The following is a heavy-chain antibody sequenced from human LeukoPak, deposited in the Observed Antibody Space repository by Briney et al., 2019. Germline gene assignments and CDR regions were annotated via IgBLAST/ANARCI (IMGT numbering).Heavy chain of an antibody. CDR2: VSDSGTMT. Sequence: HPGGSLRLSCAASGFTFSNYAMNWVRQAPGKGLEWVSGVSDSGTMTYHARSVKGRFTISRDNSKNTLYLQMNSLRAEDTAIYYCAKYSRYDYVGQIDYWGQGTLVTVSS. CDR3: AKYSRYDYVGQIDY. CDR1: GFTFSNYA. J-gene: IGHJ4*02. V-gene: IGHV3-23*01. D-gene: IGHD4-17*01.